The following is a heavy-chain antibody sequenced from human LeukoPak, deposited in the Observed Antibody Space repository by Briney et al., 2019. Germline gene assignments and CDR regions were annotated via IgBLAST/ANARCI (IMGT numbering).Heavy chain of an antibody. V-gene: IGHV3-30-3*01. Sequence: GGPLRLSCAASGFTFDDYAMHWVRQAPGKGLEWVAVISYDGSNKYYADSVKGRFTISRDNSKNTLYLQMNSLRAEDTAVYYCARVSRTQTTIFGVAQFDYWGQGTLVTVSS. J-gene: IGHJ4*02. CDR2: ISYDGSNK. D-gene: IGHD3-3*01. CDR3: ARVSRTQTTIFGVAQFDY. CDR1: GFTFDDYA.